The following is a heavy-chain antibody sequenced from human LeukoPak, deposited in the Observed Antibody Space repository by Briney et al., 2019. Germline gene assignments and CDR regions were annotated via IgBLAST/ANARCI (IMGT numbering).Heavy chain of an antibody. CDR2: INPNSGGT. J-gene: IGHJ5*02. CDR1: GYTFTCYY. CDR3: AREGDYYDSSGYWRWFDP. V-gene: IGHV1-2*02. D-gene: IGHD3-22*01. Sequence: ASVKVSCKASGYTFTCYYMHWVRQAPGQGLEWMGWINPNSGGTNYAQKFQGRVTMTRDTSISTAYMELSRLRSDDTAVYYCAREGDYYDSSGYWRWFDPWGQGTLVTVSS.